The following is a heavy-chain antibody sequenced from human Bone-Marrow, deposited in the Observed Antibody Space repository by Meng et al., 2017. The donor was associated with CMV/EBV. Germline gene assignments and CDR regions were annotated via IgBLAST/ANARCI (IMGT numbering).Heavy chain of an antibody. CDR2: ISGSGGST. CDR1: GFTFSSYA. D-gene: IGHD1-1*01. Sequence: GESLKISCAASGFTFSSYAMSWVRQAPGKGLEWVSAISGSGGSTYYADSVKGRFTISRDNSKNTLYLQMNTVTAEDTAIYYCAHDTGTRGFDNWGQGTLVTVSS. V-gene: IGHV3-23*01. CDR3: AHDTGTRGFDN. J-gene: IGHJ4*02.